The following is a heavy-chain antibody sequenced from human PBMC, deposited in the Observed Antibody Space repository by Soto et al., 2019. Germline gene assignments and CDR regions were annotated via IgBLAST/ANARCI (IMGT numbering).Heavy chain of an antibody. Sequence: SVKVSCKASGGTFSSYTISWVRQAPGQGLEWMGRIIPILGIANYAQKFQGRVTITADKSTSTAYMELSSLRSEDTAVYYCARSWLDCSSTSCYYYHYMDVWGKGTTVTVSS. V-gene: IGHV1-69*02. CDR1: GGTFSSYT. CDR3: ARSWLDCSSTSCYYYHYMDV. D-gene: IGHD2-2*01. J-gene: IGHJ6*03. CDR2: IIPILGIA.